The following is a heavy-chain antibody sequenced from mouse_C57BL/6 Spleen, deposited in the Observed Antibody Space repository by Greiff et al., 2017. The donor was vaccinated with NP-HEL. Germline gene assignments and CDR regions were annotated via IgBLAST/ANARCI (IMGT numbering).Heavy chain of an antibody. CDR3: ARGGSRGYYYAMDY. D-gene: IGHD1-1*01. Sequence: QVQLQQPGAELVRPGSSVKLSCKASGYTFTSYWMHWVKQRPIQGLEWIGNIDPSDSETHYNQKFKDKATLTVDKSSSTAYMQLSSLTSEDSAVYYCARGGSRGYYYAMDYWGQGTSVTVSS. V-gene: IGHV1-52*01. CDR1: GYTFTSYW. CDR2: IDPSDSET. J-gene: IGHJ4*01.